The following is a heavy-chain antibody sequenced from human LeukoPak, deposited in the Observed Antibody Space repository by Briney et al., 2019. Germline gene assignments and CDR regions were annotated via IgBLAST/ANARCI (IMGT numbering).Heavy chain of an antibody. CDR2: INPNGGDT. CDR1: GYTFTDYY. CDR3: ARDGGLDV. J-gene: IGHJ6*02. Sequence: GASVKVSCKASGYTFTDYYMHWVRQAPGQGLEWMGWINPNGGDTNYAQKFQGRVTMTRDTSITTAYMELSRLRSDDTAVYYCARDGGLDVWGQGTTVTVSS. V-gene: IGHV1-2*02. D-gene: IGHD3-3*01.